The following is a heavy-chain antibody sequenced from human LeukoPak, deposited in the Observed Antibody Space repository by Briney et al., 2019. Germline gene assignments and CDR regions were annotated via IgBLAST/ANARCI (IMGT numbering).Heavy chain of an antibody. CDR2: IYYSGST. CDR1: GGSISSYY. V-gene: IGHV4-59*01. CDR3: AGEYSYGYYDY. J-gene: IGHJ4*02. Sequence: SETLSLTCTVSGGSISSYYWSWIRQPPGKGLEWIGYIYYSGSTNYNPSLKSRVTISVDTSKNQFSLKLSSVTAADTAVYYCAGEYSYGYYDYWGQGTLVTVSS. D-gene: IGHD5-18*01.